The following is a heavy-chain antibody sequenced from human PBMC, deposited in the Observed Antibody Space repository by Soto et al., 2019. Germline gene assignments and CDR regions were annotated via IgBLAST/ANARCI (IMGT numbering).Heavy chain of an antibody. J-gene: IGHJ4*02. CDR2: ARNKANSYTT. Sequence: GGSLRLSCAASGFTFSDHYMDWGRQAPGKGLEWVGRARNKANSYTTDYAASVKGRVTISRDDSRNSLYLQMNSLKTEDTALYYCTRGGAGDSRADYWGQGTLVTVSS. CDR1: GFTFSDHY. D-gene: IGHD7-27*01. V-gene: IGHV3-72*01. CDR3: TRGGAGDSRADY.